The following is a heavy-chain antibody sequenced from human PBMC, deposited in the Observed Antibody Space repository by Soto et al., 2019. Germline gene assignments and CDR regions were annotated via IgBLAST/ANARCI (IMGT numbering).Heavy chain of an antibody. CDR2: IWYDGSNK. Sequence: LRLSCAASGFTFSSYGMHWVRQAPGKGLEWVAVIWYDGSNKYYADSVKGRFTISRDNSKNTLYLQMNSLRAEDTAVYYCARAGAVAPINYFDYWGQGTLVTVSS. CDR3: ARAGAVAPINYFDY. J-gene: IGHJ4*02. D-gene: IGHD2-15*01. V-gene: IGHV3-33*01. CDR1: GFTFSSYG.